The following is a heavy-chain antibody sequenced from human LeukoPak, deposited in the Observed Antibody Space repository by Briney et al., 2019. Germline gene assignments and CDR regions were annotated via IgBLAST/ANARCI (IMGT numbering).Heavy chain of an antibody. Sequence: PSETLSLTCTVSGGSISSSSYYWGWIRQPPGKGLEWIGSTYYSGSTYYNPSLKSRVTISVNTSKNQFSLKLSSVTAADTAVYYCARRKGAYSYYYYYMDVWGKGTPVTVSS. CDR2: TYYSGST. J-gene: IGHJ6*03. CDR1: GGSISSSSYY. D-gene: IGHD4/OR15-4a*01. V-gene: IGHV4-39*01. CDR3: ARRKGAYSYYYYYMDV.